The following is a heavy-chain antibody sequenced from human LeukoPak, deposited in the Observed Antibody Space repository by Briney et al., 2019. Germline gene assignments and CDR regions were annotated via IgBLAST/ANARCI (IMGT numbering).Heavy chain of an antibody. D-gene: IGHD5-12*01. Sequence: VSVKVSCKASGYTFTSYGISWVRQAPGQGLGWMGWISAYNGNTNYAQKLQGRVTMTTDTSTSTAYMELRSLRSDDTAVYYCAVFGVATIGNYYMDVWGKGTTVTVSS. J-gene: IGHJ6*03. CDR3: AVFGVATIGNYYMDV. CDR2: ISAYNGNT. V-gene: IGHV1-18*01. CDR1: GYTFTSYG.